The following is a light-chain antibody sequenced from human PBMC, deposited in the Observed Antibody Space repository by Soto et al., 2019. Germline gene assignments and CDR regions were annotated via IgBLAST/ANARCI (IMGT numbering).Light chain of an antibody. Sequence: DIVLTQSPATLSLSSGERATLSCRASQSVSSYLAWYQQKPGQAPRLLIYDASNRATGIPARFSGSGSGTDFTLTISSLEPEDFAVYYCQQRSDWPPFTFGGGTKVEIK. J-gene: IGKJ4*01. CDR1: QSVSSY. CDR3: QQRSDWPPFT. CDR2: DAS. V-gene: IGKV3-11*01.